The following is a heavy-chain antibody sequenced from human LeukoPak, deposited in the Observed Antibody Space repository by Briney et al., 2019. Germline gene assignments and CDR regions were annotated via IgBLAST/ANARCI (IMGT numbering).Heavy chain of an antibody. Sequence: ASVKVSCKASGYTFTSYGISWVRQAPGQGLEWMGWISAYNGNTNYAQKLQGRVTMTTDTSTSTAYMELRSLRSDDTAVYYRARDEEYYYGSGSQNWFDPWGQGTLVTVSS. D-gene: IGHD3-10*01. J-gene: IGHJ5*02. V-gene: IGHV1-18*01. CDR2: ISAYNGNT. CDR3: ARDEEYYYGSGSQNWFDP. CDR1: GYTFTSYG.